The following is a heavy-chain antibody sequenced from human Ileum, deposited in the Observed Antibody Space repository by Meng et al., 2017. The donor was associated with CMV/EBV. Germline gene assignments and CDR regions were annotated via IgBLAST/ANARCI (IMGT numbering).Heavy chain of an antibody. CDR2: IKSKIDGGTS. V-gene: IGHV3-15*01. CDR3: TPQDAY. Sequence: EGQLVESGGGVVKPGGSLRLSCVASGLTFSNAWMSWVRQAPGKGLEWVARIKSKIDGGTSDYAAPVKGRFTISRDDSKNTIYLEMNSLKIEDTAVYYCTPQDAYWGQGTLVTVSS. D-gene: IGHD2-15*01. CDR1: GLTFSNAW. J-gene: IGHJ4*02.